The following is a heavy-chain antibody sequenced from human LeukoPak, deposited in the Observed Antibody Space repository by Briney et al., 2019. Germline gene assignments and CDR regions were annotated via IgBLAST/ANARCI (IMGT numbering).Heavy chain of an antibody. CDR3: ARGFCSGGSCYLFDS. V-gene: IGHV4-59*12. Sequence: SETLSLTCIVSGVSISDYQWSWLRQPPGKGLQWMGYIYNNGSTDYNLSLKSRVTMSVDTSKNQVSLKLNSVTAADTAVYYCARGFCSGGSCYLFDSWGQGTLVTVSS. D-gene: IGHD2-15*01. J-gene: IGHJ4*02. CDR1: GVSISDYQ. CDR2: IYNNGST.